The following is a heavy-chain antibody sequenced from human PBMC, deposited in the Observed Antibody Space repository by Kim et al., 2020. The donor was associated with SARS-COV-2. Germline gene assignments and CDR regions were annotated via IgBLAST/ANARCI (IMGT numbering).Heavy chain of an antibody. CDR2: IYYSGST. D-gene: IGHD3-22*01. CDR3: ARSPRTYYYDSSGDNFDY. CDR1: GGSISSYY. V-gene: IGHV4-59*13. J-gene: IGHJ4*02. Sequence: SETLSLTCTVSGGSISSYYWSWIRQPPGKGLEWIGYIYYSGSTNYNPSLKSRVTISVDTSKNQFSLKLSSVTAADTAVYYCARSPRTYYYDSSGDNFDYWGQGTLVTVSS.